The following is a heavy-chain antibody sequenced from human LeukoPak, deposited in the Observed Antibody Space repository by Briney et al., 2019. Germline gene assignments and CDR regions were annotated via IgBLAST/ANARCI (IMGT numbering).Heavy chain of an antibody. CDR2: IIPIFGTA. V-gene: IGHV1-69*13. D-gene: IGHD2-15*01. Sequence: ASVKVSCKASGGTFSSYAISWVRQAPGQGPEWMGGIIPIFGTANYAQKFQGRVTITADESTSTAYMELSSLRSEDTAVYYCARGQYCSGGSCYLGEFDPWGQGTLVTVSS. J-gene: IGHJ5*02. CDR3: ARGQYCSGGSCYLGEFDP. CDR1: GGTFSSYA.